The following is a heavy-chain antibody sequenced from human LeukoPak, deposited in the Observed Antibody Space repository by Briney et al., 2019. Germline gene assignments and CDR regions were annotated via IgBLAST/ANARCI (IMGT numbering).Heavy chain of an antibody. V-gene: IGHV5-51*01. CDR1: GYSFTSYW. J-gene: IGHJ6*02. D-gene: IGHD6-13*01. CDR3: ARRGSSSWPKTPDYYGMDV. CDR2: IYPGDSDT. Sequence: GESLKISCKGSGYSFTSYWIGWVRQMPGKGLEWMGIIYPGDSDTRYSPSFQGQVTISADKSISTAYLQWSSLKASDTAMYYCARRGSSSWPKTPDYYGMDVWGQGTTVTVSS.